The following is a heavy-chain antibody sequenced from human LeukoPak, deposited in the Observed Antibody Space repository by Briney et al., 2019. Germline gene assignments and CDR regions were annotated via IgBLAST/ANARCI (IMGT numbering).Heavy chain of an antibody. Sequence: PGGSLRLSCAASGFTVSSNYMSWVRQAPGKGLEWVSYISSSSSSIFYADSVKGRFTISRDSAKNSLYLQMNSLRPEDTAVYYCARDRHGDYLLDFWGQGTLVTVSS. CDR1: GFTVSSNY. V-gene: IGHV3-48*01. J-gene: IGHJ4*02. D-gene: IGHD4-17*01. CDR2: ISSSSSSI. CDR3: ARDRHGDYLLDF.